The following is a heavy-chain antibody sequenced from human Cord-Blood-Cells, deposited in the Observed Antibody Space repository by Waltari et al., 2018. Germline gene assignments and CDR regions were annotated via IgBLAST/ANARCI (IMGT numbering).Heavy chain of an antibody. CDR2: IYYSGST. D-gene: IGHD4-4*01. V-gene: IGHV4-31*03. CDR1: GGSISSGGYY. CDR3: ARDSYDYSNYYYYYYMDV. J-gene: IGHJ6*03. Sequence: QVQLQESGPGLVKPSQTLSLTCTVSGGSISSGGYYWSWIRQHPGKVLEWIGYIYYSGSTSYNPSLKSRVTISVNTSKNQFSLKLSSVTAADTAVYYCARDSYDYSNYYYYYYMDVWGKGTTVTVSS.